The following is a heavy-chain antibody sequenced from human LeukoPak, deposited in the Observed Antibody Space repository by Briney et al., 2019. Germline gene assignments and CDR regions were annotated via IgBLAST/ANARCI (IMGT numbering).Heavy chain of an antibody. J-gene: IGHJ4*02. CDR3: AKARAGDITAAFNY. CDR1: GFIFSNYA. V-gene: IGHV3-23*01. D-gene: IGHD6-13*01. Sequence: QPGGSQRLSCAASGFIFSNYAMSWVRQAPGKGLEWVSGISASGGNPYYADSVKGRFTISRDNSENTLNLQMNSLRAEDTAVYYCAKARAGDITAAFNYWGQGTLVTVSS. CDR2: ISASGGNP.